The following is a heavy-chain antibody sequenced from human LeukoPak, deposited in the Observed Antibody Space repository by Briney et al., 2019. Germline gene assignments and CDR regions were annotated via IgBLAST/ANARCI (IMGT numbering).Heavy chain of an antibody. Sequence: GGSLRLSCAASGFTFSDSYMSWIRQAPGKGLEWVSYISSSGSTIYYADSVKGRFTISRDNAKNSLSLQMNSLRAEDTAVYYCARLGSIAAAGTVDYWGQGTLVTVSS. D-gene: IGHD6-13*01. J-gene: IGHJ4*02. CDR2: ISSSGSTI. V-gene: IGHV3-11*01. CDR3: ARLGSIAAAGTVDY. CDR1: GFTFSDSY.